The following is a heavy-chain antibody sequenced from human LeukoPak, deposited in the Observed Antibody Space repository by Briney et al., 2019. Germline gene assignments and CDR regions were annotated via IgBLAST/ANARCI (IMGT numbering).Heavy chain of an antibody. J-gene: IGHJ4*02. CDR3: ARDGGYSGYDGFDY. CDR1: GSSISSYY. Sequence: SETLSLTCTVSGSSISSYYWSWIRQPPGKGLEWIGYIYYSGSTNYNPSLKSRVTISVDTSKNQFSLKLSSVTAADAAVYYCARDGGYSGYDGFDYWGQGTLVTVSS. V-gene: IGHV4-59*01. D-gene: IGHD5-12*01. CDR2: IYYSGST.